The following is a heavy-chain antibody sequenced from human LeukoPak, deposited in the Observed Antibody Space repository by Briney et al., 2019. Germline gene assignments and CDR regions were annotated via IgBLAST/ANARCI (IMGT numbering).Heavy chain of an antibody. V-gene: IGHV3-53*01. CDR1: GFIVSNNY. Sequence: PGGSLRLSCAASGFIVSNNYMSWVRQAPGKGLEWVSVLYSDGTTYYADSVKGRFTISRDNSKNTLYLQMNNLRAEDTAVYYCARKLWHRNDCWGQGTLVTVSS. J-gene: IGHJ4*02. CDR2: LYSDGTT. D-gene: IGHD3-16*01. CDR3: ARKLWHRNDC.